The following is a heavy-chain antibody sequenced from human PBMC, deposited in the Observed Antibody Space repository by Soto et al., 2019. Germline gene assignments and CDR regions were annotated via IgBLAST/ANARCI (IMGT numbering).Heavy chain of an antibody. J-gene: IGHJ5*02. D-gene: IGHD1-26*01. V-gene: IGHV4-59*01. Sequence: SETLSLTCTVSGSSISSDYWTWIRQPPGKRLEWIGYFYYSATTNYNPSLESRVTLSVDTSKNQFSLKLSSVTAADTAVYYCARAISTSNWYGLYDPWGQGTLVTVSS. CDR2: FYYSATT. CDR3: ARAISTSNWYGLYDP. CDR1: GSSISSDY.